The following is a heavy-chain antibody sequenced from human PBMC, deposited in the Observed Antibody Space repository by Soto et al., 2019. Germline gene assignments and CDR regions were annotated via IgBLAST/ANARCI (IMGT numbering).Heavy chain of an antibody. CDR2: ISYSGST. V-gene: IGHV4-59*08. CDR1: GGSISSYF. Sequence: PSETLSLTCTVSGGSISSYFWAWIRQPPGEGLEWIGYISYSGSTNYNPSLKSRVTISVDTSKNQFSLKLSSVTAADTAVYYCARHGAPSYFSYYMEVWGKGTTVTVSS. CDR3: ARHGAPSYFSYYMEV. J-gene: IGHJ6*03. D-gene: IGHD3-10*01.